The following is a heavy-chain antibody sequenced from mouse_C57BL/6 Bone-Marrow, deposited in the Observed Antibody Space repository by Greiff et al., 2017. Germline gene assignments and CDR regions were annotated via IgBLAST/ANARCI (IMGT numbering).Heavy chain of an antibody. Sequence: DVKLVESGGDLVKPGGSLKLSCAASGFTFSSYGMSWVRQTPDKRLEWVATISSGGSYTYYPANVKGRFTISRDTAKNTLYLQMSSLKSEDTALYYCGKNYYVMDYWGQGTSVTVSS. CDR1: GFTFSSYG. J-gene: IGHJ4*01. CDR3: GKNYYVMDY. V-gene: IGHV5-6*02. CDR2: ISSGGSYT.